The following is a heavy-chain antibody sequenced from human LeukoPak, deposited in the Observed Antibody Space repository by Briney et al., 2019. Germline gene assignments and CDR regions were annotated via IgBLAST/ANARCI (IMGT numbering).Heavy chain of an antibody. D-gene: IGHD6-19*01. Sequence: GASVKVSCKASGYTFTSYVISWVRQAPGQGLEWMGWISAYNGNTNYAPKPQGRVTMTTDTSTSTAYVELRSLRSDDTAVYYCARETRYSSGWYIDYWGQGTLVTVSS. CDR1: GYTFTSYV. V-gene: IGHV1-18*01. CDR3: ARETRYSSGWYIDY. CDR2: ISAYNGNT. J-gene: IGHJ4*02.